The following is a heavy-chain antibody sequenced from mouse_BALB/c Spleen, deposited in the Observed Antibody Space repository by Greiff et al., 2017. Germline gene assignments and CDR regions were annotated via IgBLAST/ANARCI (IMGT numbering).Heavy chain of an antibody. CDR2: INPYNDGT. J-gene: IGHJ4*01. CDR1: GYTFTSYV. Sequence: EVQGVESGPELVKPGASVKMSCKASGYTFTSYVMHWVKQKPGQGLEWIGYINPYNDGTKYNEKFKGKATLTSDKSSSTAYMELSSLTSEDSAVYYCARRGGDYAMDYWGQGTSVTVSS. V-gene: IGHV1-14*01. CDR3: ARRGGDYAMDY.